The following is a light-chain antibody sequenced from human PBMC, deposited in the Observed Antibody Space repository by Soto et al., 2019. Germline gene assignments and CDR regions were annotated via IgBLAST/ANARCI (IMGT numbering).Light chain of an antibody. CDR3: QQRSNWPPIT. CDR2: DAS. Sequence: EIVLTQSPATLSLSPGERATLSCRASQSVXXYLAWYQQKPGQAPRLLIYDASNRATGIPARFSGSGSGTDFXXXISSLEPEDFAVYYCQQRSNWPPITFGQGTRLEIK. J-gene: IGKJ5*01. V-gene: IGKV3-11*01. CDR1: QSVXXY.